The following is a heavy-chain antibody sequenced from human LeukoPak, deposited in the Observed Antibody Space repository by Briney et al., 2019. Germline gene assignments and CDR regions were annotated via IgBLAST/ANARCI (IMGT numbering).Heavy chain of an antibody. D-gene: IGHD2-21*01. Sequence: GGSLRLSCAASGFTFSSYGMHWVRQAPGKGLEWVAFIRYDGSNKYYADSVRGRFTISRDNSKNTLYLQMNSLRAEDAAVYFCAKAPVTSCRGAYCYPFDSWGQGTLVTVSS. J-gene: IGHJ4*02. CDR1: GFTFSSYG. CDR2: IRYDGSNK. V-gene: IGHV3-30*02. CDR3: AKAPVTSCRGAYCYPFDS.